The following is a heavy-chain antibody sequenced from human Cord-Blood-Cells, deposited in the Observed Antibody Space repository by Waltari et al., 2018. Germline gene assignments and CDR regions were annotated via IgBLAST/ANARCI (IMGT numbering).Heavy chain of an antibody. V-gene: IGHV1-2*02. J-gene: IGHJ4*02. CDR3: ARADYDLWSGYHYYFDY. D-gene: IGHD3-3*01. CDR1: GYTFTGYY. Sequence: QVQLVQSGAEVKKPGASVKVYCKAPGYTFTGYYMHWVRQAPGQGLEWRGWINPNSGGTNYAQKCQGRGTMTRETSISTAYMALSRLRSDDTAVYYCARADYDLWSGYHYYFDYWGQGTLVTVSS. CDR2: INPNSGGT.